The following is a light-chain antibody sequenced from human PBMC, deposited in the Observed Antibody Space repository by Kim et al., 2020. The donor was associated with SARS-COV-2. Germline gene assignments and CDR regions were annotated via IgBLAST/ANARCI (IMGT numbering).Light chain of an antibody. CDR2: GAS. J-gene: IGKJ1*01. CDR1: QSVSSSY. CDR3: QQYGSSPRT. Sequence: EIVLTQSPGTLSLSPGERATLSCRASQSVSSSYLAWYQQKPGQAPRLLIYGASSSATGIPDRFSGSGSGTDFTLTISRLAPEDFAVYYWQQYGSSPRTFGQGTKVDIK. V-gene: IGKV3-20*01.